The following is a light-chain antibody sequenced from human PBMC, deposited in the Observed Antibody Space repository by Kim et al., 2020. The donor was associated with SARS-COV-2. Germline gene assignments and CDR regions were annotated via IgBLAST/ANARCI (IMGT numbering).Light chain of an antibody. CDR3: GSRDSDNHLGL. J-gene: IGLJ2*01. CDR2: DKN. V-gene: IGLV3-19*01. Sequence: ALGQTVRITCQGDSLRFYYASWYQQKPGQAHMLIVYDKNNRPSGIPDRFSGSTSGSTASLTITGAQAEDEADYYCGSRDSDNHLGLFGGGTQLTVL. CDR1: SLRFYY.